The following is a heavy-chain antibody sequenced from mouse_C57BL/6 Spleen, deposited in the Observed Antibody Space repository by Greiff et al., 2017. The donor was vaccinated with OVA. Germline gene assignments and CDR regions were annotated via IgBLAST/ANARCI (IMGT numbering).Heavy chain of an antibody. CDR3: ARHDPPYYGSSYWWYFDV. CDR1: GFTFSSYG. Sequence: EVKLVESGGDLVKPGGSLKLSCAASGFTFSSYGMSWVRQTPDKRLEWVATISSGGSYTYYPDSVKGRFTISRDNAKNTLYLQMSSLKSEDTAMYYCARHDPPYYGSSYWWYFDVWGTGTTVTVSS. CDR2: ISSGGSYT. J-gene: IGHJ1*03. V-gene: IGHV5-6*01. D-gene: IGHD1-1*01.